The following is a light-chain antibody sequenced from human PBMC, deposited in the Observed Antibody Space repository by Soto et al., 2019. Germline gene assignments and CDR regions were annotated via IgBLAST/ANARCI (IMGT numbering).Light chain of an antibody. CDR1: SSDVGAYNF. V-gene: IGLV2-14*01. J-gene: IGLJ1*01. CDR3: SSYTSSNTPYV. Sequence: QSVLTQPASVSGYPGQSITISCTGSSSDVGAYNFVPWYQHHPGKAPKLILYEVTTRPSGVSSRFSGSKSGNTSSLTISGLQADDEANYYCSSYTSSNTPYVFGTGTKVTVL. CDR2: EVT.